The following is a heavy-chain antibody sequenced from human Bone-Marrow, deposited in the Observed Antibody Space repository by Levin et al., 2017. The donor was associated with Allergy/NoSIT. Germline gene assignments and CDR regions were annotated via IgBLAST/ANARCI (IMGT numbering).Heavy chain of an antibody. D-gene: IGHD4-23*01. V-gene: IGHV3-23*01. Sequence: GGSLRLSCAASGFSFDSYALSWIRQAPGKGLEWVAAISGSGTNTYYADSVKGRLTISRDTSKNTVFLEMNGLRAEDTAVYYCAKKGGNSFDYYFDSWGQGTLVTVSS. CDR1: GFSFDSYA. CDR2: ISGSGTNT. J-gene: IGHJ4*02. CDR3: AKKGGNSFDYYFDS.